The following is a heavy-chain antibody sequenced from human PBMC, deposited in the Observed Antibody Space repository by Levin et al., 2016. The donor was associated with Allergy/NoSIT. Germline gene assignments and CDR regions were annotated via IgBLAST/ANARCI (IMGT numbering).Heavy chain of an antibody. J-gene: IGHJ4*02. CDR2: IYPGDSDT. D-gene: IGHD6-19*01. CDR3: ARGGMIAVAGPYDY. Sequence: VRQMPGKGLEWMGIIYPGDSDTRYSPSFQGQVTISADKSISTAYLQWSSLKASDTAMYYCARGGMIAVAGPYDYWGQGTLVTVSS. V-gene: IGHV5-51*01.